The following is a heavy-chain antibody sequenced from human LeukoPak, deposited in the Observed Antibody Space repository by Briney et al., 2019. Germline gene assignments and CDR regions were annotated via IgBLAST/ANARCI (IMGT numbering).Heavy chain of an antibody. CDR3: ARERDWGENDAFDI. J-gene: IGHJ3*02. V-gene: IGHV4-31*11. CDR1: GGSISSDSYY. D-gene: IGHD7-27*01. Sequence: SETLSLTCAVSGGSISSDSYYWSWIRQHPGKGLEWIGYIYYSGSTYYNPSLKSRVTISVDTSKNQFSLKLSSVTAADTAVYYCARERDWGENDAFDIWGQGTMVTVSS. CDR2: IYYSGST.